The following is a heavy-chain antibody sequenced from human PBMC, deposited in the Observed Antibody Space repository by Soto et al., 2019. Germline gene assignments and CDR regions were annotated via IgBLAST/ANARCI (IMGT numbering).Heavy chain of an antibody. J-gene: IGHJ4*02. CDR3: ASFAYYDFWSGYYTGI. CDR2: MNPNSGNT. CDR1: GYTFTSYD. V-gene: IGHV1-8*01. D-gene: IGHD3-3*01. Sequence: QVQLVQSGAEVKKPGASVKVSCKASGYTFTSYDINWVRQATGQGLEWMGWMNPNSGNTGYAQKFQGRVTMTRNTSISTAYMELSSLRSEDTAVYYCASFAYYDFWSGYYTGIWGQGILVTVSS.